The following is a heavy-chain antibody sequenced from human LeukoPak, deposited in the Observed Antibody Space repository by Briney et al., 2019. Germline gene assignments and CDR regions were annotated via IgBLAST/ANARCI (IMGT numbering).Heavy chain of an antibody. V-gene: IGHV4-59*01. Sequence: PSETLSLTCTVSGGSINSYYWSWIRQPPGKGLEWIGFIHYSGSPKYNPSLKSRVTISVDTSKNQFSLRLSSVTAADTAVYYCARGYCSGGRCYHDFDYWGQGTLVTVSS. CDR2: IHYSGSP. J-gene: IGHJ4*02. D-gene: IGHD2-15*01. CDR3: ARGYCSGGRCYHDFDY. CDR1: GGSINSYY.